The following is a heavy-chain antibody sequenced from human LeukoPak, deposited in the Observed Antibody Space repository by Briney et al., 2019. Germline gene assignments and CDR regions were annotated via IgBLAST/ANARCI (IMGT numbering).Heavy chain of an antibody. CDR2: IYYSGNT. V-gene: IGHV4-39*01. CDR1: GGPIGSRSYY. Sequence: SETLSLTCTVSGGPIGSRSYYWGWIRQPPGKGLEWIGSIYYSGNTYYNPSLKSRVTISVDTSKNQFSLKLSSVTAADTAVYYCARGSSGWVSDYWGQGTLVTVCS. J-gene: IGHJ4*02. CDR3: ARGSSGWVSDY. D-gene: IGHD6-19*01.